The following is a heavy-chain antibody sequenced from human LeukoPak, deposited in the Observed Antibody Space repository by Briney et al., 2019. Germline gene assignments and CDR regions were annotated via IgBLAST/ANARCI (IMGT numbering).Heavy chain of an antibody. CDR1: GYSIRSGYY. D-gene: IGHD6-13*01. J-gene: IGHJ6*03. CDR2: IYHSGST. V-gene: IGHV4-38-2*01. CDR3: ARVSAAAGTRDHYYYYYMDV. Sequence: SETLSLTCAVSGYSIRSGYYWGWIRQPPGKGLEWIGSIYHSGSTYYNPSLKSRVTISVDTSKNQFSLKLSSVTAADTAVYYCARVSAAAGTRDHYYYYYMDVWGKGTTVTVSS.